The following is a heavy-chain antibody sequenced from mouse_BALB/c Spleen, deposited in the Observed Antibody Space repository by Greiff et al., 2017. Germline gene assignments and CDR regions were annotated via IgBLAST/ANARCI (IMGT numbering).Heavy chain of an antibody. CDR3: AREEGIYDGYYDAMDY. V-gene: IGHV1-4*01. J-gene: IGHJ4*01. Sequence: VQLQQSGAELARPGASVKMSCKASGYTFTSYTMHWVKQRPGQGLEWIGYINPSSGYTNYNQKFKDKATLTADKSSSTAYMQLSSLTSEDTAVYYCAREEGIYDGYYDAMDYWGQGTSVTVSS. CDR2: INPSSGYT. CDR1: GYTFTSYT. D-gene: IGHD2-3*01.